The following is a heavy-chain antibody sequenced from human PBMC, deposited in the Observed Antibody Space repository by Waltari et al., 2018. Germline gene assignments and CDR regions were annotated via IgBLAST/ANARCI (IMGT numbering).Heavy chain of an antibody. CDR3: ARDWPSSGYYRGKYYYYGMDV. CDR1: GFTFNRHW. J-gene: IGHJ6*02. V-gene: IGHV3-7*03. D-gene: IGHD3-22*01. Sequence: EVRLVESGGGLVQPGGSLRLSCAASGFTFNRHWMTWVRQAPGKGLEWVANIKQDGSEKYYLDSVKGRFTISRDNAKNSLYLQMNSLRADDTAVYYCARDWPSSGYYRGKYYYYGMDVWGQGTTVTVSS. CDR2: IKQDGSEK.